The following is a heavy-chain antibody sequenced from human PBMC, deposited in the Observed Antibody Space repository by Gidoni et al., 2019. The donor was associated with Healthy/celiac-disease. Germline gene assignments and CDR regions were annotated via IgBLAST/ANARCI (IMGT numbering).Heavy chain of an antibody. V-gene: IGHV3-33*01. CDR3: ARASSGYHSSSSYFDY. J-gene: IGHJ4*02. Sequence: QVQLVESGGGVVQPGRSLRLSCAASGFTFSSSGMHWVRQAPGKGLEWVAVIWYDGSNKYYADSVKGRFTISRDNSKNTLYLQMNSLRAEDTAVYYCARASSGYHSSSSYFDYWGQGTLVTVSS. D-gene: IGHD6-6*01. CDR1: GFTFSSSG. CDR2: IWYDGSNK.